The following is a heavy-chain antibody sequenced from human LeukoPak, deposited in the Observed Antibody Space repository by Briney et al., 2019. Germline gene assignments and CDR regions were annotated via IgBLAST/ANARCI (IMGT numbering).Heavy chain of an antibody. CDR2: ISGSGGST. CDR1: GFTFSSYA. CDR3: AKSYRGSGYYLFDDYFDY. Sequence: GGSLRLSCAASGFTFSSYAMSWVRQAPGKGLEWVSAISGSGGSTYYADSVKGRLTISRDNSKNTLYLQMNSLRAEDTAVYYCAKSYRGSGYYLFDDYFDYWGQGTLVTVSS. D-gene: IGHD3-3*01. J-gene: IGHJ4*02. V-gene: IGHV3-23*01.